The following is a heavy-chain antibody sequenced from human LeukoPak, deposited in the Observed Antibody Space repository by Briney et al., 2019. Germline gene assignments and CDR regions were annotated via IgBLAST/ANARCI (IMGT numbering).Heavy chain of an antibody. CDR2: FDPEDGET. CDR3: AFLDIYDGSGYYKGYFNY. V-gene: IGHV1-24*01. CDR1: GYTLTELS. D-gene: IGHD3-22*01. Sequence: GASVKVSCKVSGYTLTELSMHWVRQAPGKGLEWMGCFDPEDGETIYAQKFQGRVTMAEDTSTDTAYMELSTLRSEDTAVYYCAFLDIYDGSGYYKGYFNYWGQGTLVTVSS. J-gene: IGHJ4*02.